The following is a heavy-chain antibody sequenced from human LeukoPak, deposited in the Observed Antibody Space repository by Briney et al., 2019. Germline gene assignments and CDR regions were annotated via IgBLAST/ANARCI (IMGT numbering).Heavy chain of an antibody. J-gene: IGHJ4*02. Sequence: ASETLSLTCAVYGGSFSGYYWSWIRQPPGKGLEWIGEINHSGGTNYNPSLKSRVTISVDTSKNQFSLKLSSVTAADTAVYYCAREARPITMVRGVIGLVYWGQGTLVTVSS. CDR2: INHSGGT. CDR1: GGSFSGYY. V-gene: IGHV4-34*01. CDR3: AREARPITMVRGVIGLVY. D-gene: IGHD3-10*01.